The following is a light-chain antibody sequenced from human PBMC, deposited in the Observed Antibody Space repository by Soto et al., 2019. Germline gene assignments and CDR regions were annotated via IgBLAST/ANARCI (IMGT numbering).Light chain of an antibody. J-gene: IGLJ3*02. Sequence: QSALTQPASVSGSPGQSITISCTGTSSDVGSYNLVSWYQQHPGKAPKLMIYEVSKRPSGVSNRFSGSKSGNTASLTISGLQAEEEADYYCCSYAGSSTLWVFGGGTKLTVL. CDR2: EVS. CDR3: CSYAGSSTLWV. CDR1: SSDVGSYNL. V-gene: IGLV2-23*02.